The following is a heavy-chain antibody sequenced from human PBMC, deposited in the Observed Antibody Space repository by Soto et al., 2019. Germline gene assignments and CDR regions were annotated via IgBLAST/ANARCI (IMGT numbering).Heavy chain of an antibody. CDR3: ARSGDNYNLLDY. V-gene: IGHV3-11*06. D-gene: IGHD1-1*01. CDR1: GFTFGDYY. Sequence: GSLRLSCEASGFTFGDYYMSWIRQAPGKGLEWIAYSSNSGTFTKYADSVKGRFSISRDNAKNSLYLQINNLSGEDTATYFCARSGDNYNLLDYWGQGTPVTVSS. CDR2: SSNSGTFT. J-gene: IGHJ4*02.